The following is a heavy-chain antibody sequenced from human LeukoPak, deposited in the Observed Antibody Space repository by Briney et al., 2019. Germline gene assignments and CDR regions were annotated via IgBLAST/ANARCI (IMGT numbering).Heavy chain of an antibody. D-gene: IGHD1-26*01. J-gene: IGHJ6*03. CDR2: LSGNGDST. Sequence: GGSLRLSCAASGFTFSSYALTWVRQAAGKGLEWVSALSGNGDSTYYADSVKGRFTISRDNSKNTLYLQMNSLRVEDTAVYYCAKSGVGAMGDYYYIDVWGKGTTVTVSS. V-gene: IGHV3-23*01. CDR1: GFTFSSYA. CDR3: AKSGVGAMGDYYYIDV.